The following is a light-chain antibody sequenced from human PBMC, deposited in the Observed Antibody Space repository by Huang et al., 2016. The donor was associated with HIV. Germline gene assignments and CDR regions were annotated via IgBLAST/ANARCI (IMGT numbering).Light chain of an antibody. CDR1: PSISLY. CDR2: ATS. V-gene: IGKV1-39*01. CDR3: QQTYNSPPFT. Sequence: DIQITQSPSSLSASLGDRVTITCRASPSISLYLNWYQQKQGQAPKLLIFATSNLQSGVPSRFRGRGSGTDFTLTITNLQPEDFATYYCQQTYNSPPFTFGQGTKLEV. J-gene: IGKJ2*01.